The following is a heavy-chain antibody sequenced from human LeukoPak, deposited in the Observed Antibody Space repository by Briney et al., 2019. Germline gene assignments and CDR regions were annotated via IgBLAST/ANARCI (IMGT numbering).Heavy chain of an antibody. CDR1: GGSISSYY. D-gene: IGHD3-10*01. CDR2: IYYSGST. Sequence: SETLSLTCTVSGGSISSYYWSWIRQPPGKGLEWIGYIYYSGSTNYNPSVKSRVTISVDTSKNQFSLKLSSVTAADTAVYYCARRGVPDWYFDLWGRGTLVTVSS. J-gene: IGHJ2*01. CDR3: ARRGVPDWYFDL. V-gene: IGHV4-59*01.